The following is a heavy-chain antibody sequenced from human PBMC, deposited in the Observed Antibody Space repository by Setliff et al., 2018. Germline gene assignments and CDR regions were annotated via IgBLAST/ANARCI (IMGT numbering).Heavy chain of an antibody. V-gene: IGHV4-34*01. D-gene: IGHD5-12*01. J-gene: IGHJ4*02. CDR1: GGSFSGYY. CDR3: ARGYSGYDYLKPFDY. Sequence: SETLSLTCAVYGGSFSGYYWSWIRQPPGRGLEWIGHIYSSGSTNYNPSLKSRVTISVDTSKNQFSLKLSSVTAADTAVYYCARGYSGYDYLKPFDYWGQGTLVTVSS. CDR2: IYSSGST.